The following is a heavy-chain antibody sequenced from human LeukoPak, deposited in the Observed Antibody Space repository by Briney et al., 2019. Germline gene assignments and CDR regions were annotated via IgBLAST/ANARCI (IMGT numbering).Heavy chain of an antibody. CDR1: GFSFTNYD. V-gene: IGHV3-30-3*01. CDR2: TSLDGSNK. CDR3: ARDLTLGKPDYFDH. D-gene: IGHD7-27*01. Sequence: PGGSLRLSCVASGFSFTNYDIHWVRQAPGRGLEWVAVTSLDGSNKLYTDTVRGRFIISRDNSKNTVYLQMDSLRAEDTAVYYCARDLTLGKPDYFDHWGQGTLVTVPS. J-gene: IGHJ4*02.